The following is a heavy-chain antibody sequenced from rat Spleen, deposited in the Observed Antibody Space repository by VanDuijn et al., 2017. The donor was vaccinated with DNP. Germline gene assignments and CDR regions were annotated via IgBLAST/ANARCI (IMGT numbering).Heavy chain of an antibody. CDR1: GFTFSNYY. V-gene: IGHV5S10*01. J-gene: IGHJ2*01. CDR2: IIHDGKRT. Sequence: EVQLVESGGGLVQPGRSMILSCAASGFTFSNYYMAWVRQAPKKGLEWVATIIHDGKRTYYRDSVKGRFTVSRDNAKSTLYLQMDSLRSEDTATYYCATHDWTSWGQGVMVTVSS. CDR3: ATHDWTS.